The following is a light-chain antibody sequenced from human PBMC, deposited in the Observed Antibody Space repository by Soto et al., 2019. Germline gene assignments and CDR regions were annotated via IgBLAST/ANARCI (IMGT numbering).Light chain of an antibody. CDR3: QLYGISPH. CDR1: QTVSNY. J-gene: IGKJ5*01. Sequence: EIVLTQSPAILSLSPGDTATLSCRASQTVSNYLTWYQQKPGQAPRLLIYDTSKRAAGIPARFSGRGSGTDFTLTISSLEPEDFAVYYCQLYGISPHFGQGTRLEIK. V-gene: IGKV3-11*01. CDR2: DTS.